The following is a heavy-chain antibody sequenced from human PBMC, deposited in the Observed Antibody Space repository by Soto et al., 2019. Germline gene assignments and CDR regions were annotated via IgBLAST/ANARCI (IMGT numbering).Heavy chain of an antibody. CDR1: GGSISSSSYY. CDR3: ARCSGSVVATTVVDY. D-gene: IGHD5-12*01. J-gene: IGHJ4*02. CDR2: IYYSGST. V-gene: IGHV4-39*01. Sequence: SETLSLTCTVSGGSISSSSYYWGWIRQPPGKGLEWIGSIYYSGSTYYNPSLKSRVTISVDTSKNQFSLKLSSVTAADTAVYYCARCSGSVVATTVVDYWGQGTLVTVSS.